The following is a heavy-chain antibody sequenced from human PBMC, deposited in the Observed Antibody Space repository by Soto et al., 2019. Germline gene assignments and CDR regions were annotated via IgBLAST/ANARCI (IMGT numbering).Heavy chain of an antibody. CDR2: ISGSGGST. CDR1: GFTFSSYA. D-gene: IGHD3-3*01. J-gene: IGHJ4*02. V-gene: IGHV3-23*01. Sequence: EVQLLESGGGLVQPGGSLRLSCAASGFTFSSYAMSWVRQAPGKGLEWVSAISGSGGSTYYADSVKGRFTISRDNSKNKLYLQMNGLRAEDTAVYYCASSRGFWSGYYYFDYWGQGTLVTVSS. CDR3: ASSRGFWSGYYYFDY.